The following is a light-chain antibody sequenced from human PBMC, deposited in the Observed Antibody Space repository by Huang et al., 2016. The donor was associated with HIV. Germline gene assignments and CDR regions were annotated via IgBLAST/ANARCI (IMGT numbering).Light chain of an antibody. J-gene: IGKJ2*01. V-gene: IGKV3-11*01. CDR2: DAS. Sequence: IVLTQSPATLSLSPGERAILSCRASQNVRTYLDRYPQTPGQAPRLLIHDASKRANVIPSRFSGIGSGTDFTLTISSLEPEDFAVYSCQHRGTWPPYTFGQGTKLEIK. CDR3: QHRGTWPPYT. CDR1: QNVRTY.